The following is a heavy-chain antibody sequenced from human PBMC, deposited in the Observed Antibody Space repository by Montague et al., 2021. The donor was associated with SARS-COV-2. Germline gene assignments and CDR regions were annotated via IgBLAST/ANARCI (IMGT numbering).Heavy chain of an antibody. CDR1: GFVFTSYA. CDR2: ISYDGGAK. CDR3: ARLRGYDYGLLYYYYMDV. V-gene: IGHV3-30*04. D-gene: IGHD5-12*01. J-gene: IGHJ6*03. Sequence: SLRLSCAASGFVFTSYAMHWVRQAPGKGLEWVALISYDGGAKYADSVRGRFTISRDYAKNSLYLQMNSLRAEDTAVYYCARLRGYDYGLLYYYYMDVWGKGTTVTVSS.